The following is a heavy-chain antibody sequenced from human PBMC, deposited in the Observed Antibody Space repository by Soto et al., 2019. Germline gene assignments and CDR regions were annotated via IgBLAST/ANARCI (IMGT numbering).Heavy chain of an antibody. CDR3: ATDPSLSLPNWNYVFDY. CDR2: FDPEDGET. CDR1: GYTLTELS. D-gene: IGHD1-7*01. V-gene: IGHV1-24*01. J-gene: IGHJ4*02. Sequence: GASVKVSCKVSGYTLTELSMHWVRQAPGKGLEWMGGFDPEDGETIYAQKFQGRVTMTEDTSTDTAYMELSSLRSEDTAVYYCATDPSLSLPNWNYVFDYWGQGTLVTVSS.